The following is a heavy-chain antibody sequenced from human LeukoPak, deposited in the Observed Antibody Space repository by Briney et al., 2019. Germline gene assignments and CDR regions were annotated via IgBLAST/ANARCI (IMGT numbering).Heavy chain of an antibody. J-gene: IGHJ4*02. D-gene: IGHD3-22*01. CDR3: ARDPVTMIVVAEGYFDY. V-gene: IGHV3-30-3*01. Sequence: PGGSLRLSCAASGFTFSSYAMHWVRQAPGKGLEWVAVISYDGSNKYYADSVKGRFTISRDNSKNTLYLQMNSLRAEDTAVYYCARDPVTMIVVAEGYFDYWGQGTLVTVSS. CDR1: GFTFSSYA. CDR2: ISYDGSNK.